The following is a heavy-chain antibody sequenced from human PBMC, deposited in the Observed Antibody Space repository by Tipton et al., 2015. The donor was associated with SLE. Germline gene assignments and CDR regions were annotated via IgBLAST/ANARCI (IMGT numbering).Heavy chain of an antibody. Sequence: SLRLSCAASGFTFDDYGMHWVRQAPGKGLEWVPLISGIGGRTYYADSVKGRFTISRDSSKNSLYLQMNSLKTEDTALYYCAKDSYVSGSYYLDYWGQGTLVTVSS. D-gene: IGHD3-10*01. V-gene: IGHV3-43*02. CDR1: GFTFDDYG. J-gene: IGHJ4*02. CDR2: ISGIGGRT. CDR3: AKDSYVSGSYYLDY.